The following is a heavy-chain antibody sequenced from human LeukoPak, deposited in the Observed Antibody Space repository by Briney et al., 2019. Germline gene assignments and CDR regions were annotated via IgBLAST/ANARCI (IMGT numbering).Heavy chain of an antibody. Sequence: ASVKVSCKASGYTFTSYYMHWVRQAPGQGLEWMGIINPSGGSTSYAQKFQGRVTMTRDMSTSTVYMELSSLRSEDTAVYYCARAYSSSRYPHYYYYYMDVWGKGTTVTISS. D-gene: IGHD6-13*01. J-gene: IGHJ6*03. CDR3: ARAYSSSRYPHYYYYYMDV. CDR2: INPSGGST. CDR1: GYTFTSYY. V-gene: IGHV1-46*01.